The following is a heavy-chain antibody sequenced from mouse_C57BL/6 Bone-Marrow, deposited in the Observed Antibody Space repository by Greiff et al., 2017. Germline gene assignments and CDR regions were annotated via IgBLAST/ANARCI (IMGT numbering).Heavy chain of an antibody. D-gene: IGHD3-2*02. CDR3: SRIMRDSSGPAWIAY. J-gene: IGHJ3*01. CDR1: GFSLSTFGMG. V-gene: IGHV8-8*01. CDR2: IWWDDAK. Sequence: QVTLKVCGPGILQPSQTLSLTCSFSGFSLSTFGMGVGWIRQPSGKGLEWLAHIWWDDAKYYNPALKSRHTISKDTSKNKVFLKIANVDTADTATYYCSRIMRDSSGPAWIAYWGQGTLVTVSA.